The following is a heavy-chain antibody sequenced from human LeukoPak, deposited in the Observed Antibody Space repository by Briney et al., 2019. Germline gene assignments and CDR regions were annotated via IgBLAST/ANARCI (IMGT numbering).Heavy chain of an antibody. J-gene: IGHJ4*02. CDR2: IWDDGITK. CDR1: GFTFSSYG. D-gene: IGHD4-17*01. CDR3: ARPYGDY. Sequence: GRSLRLSCAASGFTFSSYGMHWVRQAPGKGLEWVAVIWDDGITKHYADSVKGRFTISRDNAKSSLYLQMNSLRADDTAIYYCARPYGDYWGQGTLVTVSS. V-gene: IGHV3-33*01.